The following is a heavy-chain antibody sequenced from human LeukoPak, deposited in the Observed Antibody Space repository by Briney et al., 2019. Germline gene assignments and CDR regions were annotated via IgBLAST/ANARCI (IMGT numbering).Heavy chain of an antibody. CDR1: GFTFSSYA. Sequence: GGSLRLSCAASGFTFSSYAMHWVRQAPGKGLEWVAVISYDGSNKYYADSVKGRFTISRDNSKNTLYLQMNSLRAEDTAVYYCARDGGDYVLAYWGQGTLVAVSA. V-gene: IGHV3-30-3*01. D-gene: IGHD4-17*01. CDR3: ARDGGDYVLAY. CDR2: ISYDGSNK. J-gene: IGHJ4*02.